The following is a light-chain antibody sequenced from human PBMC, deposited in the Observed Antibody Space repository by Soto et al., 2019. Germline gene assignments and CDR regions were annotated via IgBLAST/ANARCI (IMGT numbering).Light chain of an antibody. CDR2: DVN. Sequence: QSALTQPASVSGSPGQTVIISCTGTSSDIGGYNSVSWYQQHPGRAPKLILFDVNIRPSKIPDRFSGSKSDNTASLTISGLQADDEADYYCSSYSSSSTLVLFGGGTKVTVL. V-gene: IGLV2-14*03. CDR3: SSYSSSSTLVL. CDR1: SSDIGGYNS. J-gene: IGLJ2*01.